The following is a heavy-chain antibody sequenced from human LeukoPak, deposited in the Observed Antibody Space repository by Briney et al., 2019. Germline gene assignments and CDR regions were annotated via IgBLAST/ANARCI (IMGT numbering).Heavy chain of an antibody. J-gene: IGHJ4*02. V-gene: IGHV4-59*08. CDR2: IYYSGST. D-gene: IGHD3-22*01. Sequence: PSETLSLTCTVSGGSISSYYWSWIRQPPGKGLEWIGYIYYSGSTNYNPSLKGRVTISVDTSKNQFSLKLSSVTAADTAVYYCARHARYYDSSGYYGYWGQGTLVTVSS. CDR1: GGSISSYY. CDR3: ARHARYYDSSGYYGY.